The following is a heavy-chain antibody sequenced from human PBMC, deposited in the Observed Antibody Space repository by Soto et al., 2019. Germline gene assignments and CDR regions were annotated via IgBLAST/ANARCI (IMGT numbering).Heavy chain of an antibody. CDR3: ARDHPHSYGVYYFDY. J-gene: IGHJ4*02. V-gene: IGHV4-59*01. CDR1: GGCISNYY. Sequence: SETLSLTCTVSGGCISNYYWNWIRQSPGKGLEWIGYIYSSGSTHYNPSIQNRVTISIDTSKNQVSLKVNSVTAADTAVYYCARDHPHSYGVYYFDYWGQGTPVTVSS. D-gene: IGHD5-18*01. CDR2: IYSSGST.